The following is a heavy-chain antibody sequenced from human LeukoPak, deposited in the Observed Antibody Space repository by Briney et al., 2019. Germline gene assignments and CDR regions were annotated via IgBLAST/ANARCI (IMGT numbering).Heavy chain of an antibody. CDR3: AKGAMVRGVIRYYFDY. Sequence: GGSLRLSCAASGFTFSSYAMSWVRQAPGKGLEWVSAVSGSGGSTYYADSVKGRVTISRDNSKNTLYLQMNSLRAEDTAVYYCAKGAMVRGVIRYYFDYWGQGTLVTVSS. V-gene: IGHV3-23*01. J-gene: IGHJ4*02. CDR1: GFTFSSYA. D-gene: IGHD3-10*01. CDR2: VSGSGGST.